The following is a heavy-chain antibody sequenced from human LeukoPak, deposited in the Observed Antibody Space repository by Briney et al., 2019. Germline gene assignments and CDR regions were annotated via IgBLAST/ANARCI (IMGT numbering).Heavy chain of an antibody. V-gene: IGHV3-48*01. Sequence: PGGSLRLSCAASGFTFSSYSMNWVRQAPGKGLEWVSYISSSSSTIYYADSVKGRFTIPRDNAKNSLYLQMNSLRAEDTAVYYCARDLPIPKNDAFDIWGQGTMVTVSS. CDR3: ARDLPIPKNDAFDI. CDR2: ISSSSSTI. J-gene: IGHJ3*02. CDR1: GFTFSSYS.